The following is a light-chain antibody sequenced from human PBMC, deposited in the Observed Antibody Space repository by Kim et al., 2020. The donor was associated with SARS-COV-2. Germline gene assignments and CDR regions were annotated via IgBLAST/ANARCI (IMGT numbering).Light chain of an antibody. CDR3: QQSYNTPLT. J-gene: IGKJ4*01. CDR2: AAS. V-gene: IGKV1-39*01. CDR1: QSISSY. Sequence: DIQMTQSPSSLSASVGDRVTITCRASQSISSYLNWYQQKPGKAPKILIYAASSLQSGVPSRFSGSGSGTDFTLTISSLQPEDFATYYCQQSYNTPLTCGGGTKVDIK.